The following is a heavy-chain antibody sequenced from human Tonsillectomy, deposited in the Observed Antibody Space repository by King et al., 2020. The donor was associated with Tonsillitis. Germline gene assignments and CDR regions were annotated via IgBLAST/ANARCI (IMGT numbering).Heavy chain of an antibody. CDR3: AKAGDTGYDHHNWFDP. CDR1: GFTFHDYA. Sequence: DVQLVESGGGLVQPGRSLRLSCVASGFTFHDYARHWVRQAPGKGLEWVSGISWNSDTIAYADSVRVRFTVSRDSAKNSLFLQMNSLRVKDTALYYCAKAGDTGYDHHNWFDPWGQGTLVTVSS. V-gene: IGHV3-9*01. J-gene: IGHJ5*02. D-gene: IGHD5-12*01. CDR2: ISWNSDTI.